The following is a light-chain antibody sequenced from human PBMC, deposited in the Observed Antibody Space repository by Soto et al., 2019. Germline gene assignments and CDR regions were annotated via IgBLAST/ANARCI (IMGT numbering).Light chain of an antibody. CDR3: QSYDTSLSGSEV. J-gene: IGLJ1*01. CDR2: GNG. Sequence: VLTQPPSVSGAPGQRVTISCTGSSSNIGAGHDVHWYQHLPGTAPKLLIYGNGNRPSGIPDRFSGSKSGTSASLAITGLQAEDEADYYCQSYDTSLSGSEVFGTGTKVTVL. V-gene: IGLV1-40*01. CDR1: SSNIGAGHD.